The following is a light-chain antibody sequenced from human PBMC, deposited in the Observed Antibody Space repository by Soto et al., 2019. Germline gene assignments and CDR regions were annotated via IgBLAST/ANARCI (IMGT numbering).Light chain of an antibody. J-gene: IGKJ3*01. Sequence: EIVLTQSPGTLSLSPGERATLSCRASQSVGSTYLAWYQQKPGQAPKLLIYGVSSRATGIPDRFSGSGSGTDFTLTISRLELEDFAVYYCQQYGTSPLTFGPGTKVDI. CDR2: GVS. CDR1: QSVGSTY. V-gene: IGKV3-20*01. CDR3: QQYGTSPLT.